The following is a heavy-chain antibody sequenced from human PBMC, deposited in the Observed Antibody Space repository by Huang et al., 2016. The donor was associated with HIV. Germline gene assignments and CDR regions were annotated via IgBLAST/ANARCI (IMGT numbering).Heavy chain of an antibody. Sequence: QLQLQESGPGLVNPSETLSLTCTVSGGSISSSSYYWGWIRQPPGKGLEWIGCIYYSGSTYYNPSLKSRVTISVDTSKNQFSLKLSSVTAADTAVYYCARQGRWFGEFFFDYWGQGTLVTVSS. V-gene: IGHV4-39*01. CDR1: GGSISSSSYY. CDR3: ARQGRWFGEFFFDY. CDR2: IYYSGST. J-gene: IGHJ4*02. D-gene: IGHD3-10*01.